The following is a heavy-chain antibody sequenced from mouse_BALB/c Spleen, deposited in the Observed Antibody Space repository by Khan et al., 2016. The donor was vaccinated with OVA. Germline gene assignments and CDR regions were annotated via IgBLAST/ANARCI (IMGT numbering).Heavy chain of an antibody. CDR3: ARDYYGTSWYFDV. Sequence: EVQLQESGPGLVKPSESLSLTCSVTGYSITSGYYWNWIRQFPGNKLEWMDYISYDGSNNYNPSLKNRFSLTRDTSKNQFFLKLNSVTTEDTATYYCARDYYGTSWYFDVWGAGTTVTVSS. V-gene: IGHV3-6*02. J-gene: IGHJ1*01. CDR1: GYSITSGYY. D-gene: IGHD1-1*01. CDR2: ISYDGSN.